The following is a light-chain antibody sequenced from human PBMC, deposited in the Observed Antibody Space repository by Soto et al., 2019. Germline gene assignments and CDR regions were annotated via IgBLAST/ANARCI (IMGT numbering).Light chain of an antibody. Sequence: EIVMTQSPXTLSVSPGERATLSCRASQSVSSTLAWYQQKPGQAPRLLIYGASTRATGIPARFSGSGSGTDFTLTISSLQSEDFAVYYCQQYNNWPRTLGQGTKVEIK. CDR3: QQYNNWPRT. V-gene: IGKV3-15*01. CDR2: GAS. CDR1: QSVSST. J-gene: IGKJ1*01.